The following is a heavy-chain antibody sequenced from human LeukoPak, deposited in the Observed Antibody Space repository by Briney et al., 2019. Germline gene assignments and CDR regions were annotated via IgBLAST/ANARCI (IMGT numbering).Heavy chain of an antibody. Sequence: ALVKVSCKVSGYTLTELSMHWVRQAPGKGLEWMGGFDPEDGETIYAQKFQGRVTMTEDTSTDTAYMELSSLRSEDTAVYYCATVTDYYGSGSFDYWGQGTLVTVSS. D-gene: IGHD3-10*01. CDR1: GYTLTELS. CDR3: ATVTDYYGSGSFDY. J-gene: IGHJ4*02. CDR2: FDPEDGET. V-gene: IGHV1-24*01.